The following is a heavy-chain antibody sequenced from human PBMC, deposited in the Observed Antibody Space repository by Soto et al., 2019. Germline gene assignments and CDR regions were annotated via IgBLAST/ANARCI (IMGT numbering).Heavy chain of an antibody. J-gene: IGHJ5*02. V-gene: IGHV4-39*01. CDR3: ARHLNEQQLPGEVDP. Sequence: QLQLQESGPGLVKPSETLSLTCTVSGGSISSSSYYWGWIRQPPGKGLEWIGSIYYSGSTYYNPSLKSRVTITVETSKNQFSRKLSSVTAADTAVYYCARHLNEQQLPGEVDPWGQGTLVTVSS. CDR1: GGSISSSSYY. CDR2: IYYSGST. D-gene: IGHD6-13*01.